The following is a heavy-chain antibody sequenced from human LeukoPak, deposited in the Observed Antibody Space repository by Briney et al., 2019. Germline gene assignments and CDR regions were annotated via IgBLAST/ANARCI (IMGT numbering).Heavy chain of an antibody. CDR3: ARDRDYGDYNTQDLFVY. D-gene: IGHD4-17*01. CDR2: IIPIFGTA. J-gene: IGHJ4*02. V-gene: IGHV1-69*13. CDR1: GGTFSSYA. Sequence: ASVKVSCKASGGTFSSYAISWVRQAPGQGLEWMGGIIPIFGTANYAQKFQGRVTITADESTSTAYMELSSLRSEDTAVYYCARDRDYGDYNTQDLFVYWGQGTLVTVSS.